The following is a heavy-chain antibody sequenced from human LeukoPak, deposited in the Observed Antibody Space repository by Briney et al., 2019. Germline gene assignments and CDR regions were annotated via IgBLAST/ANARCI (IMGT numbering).Heavy chain of an antibody. V-gene: IGHV1-3*01. CDR1: EYTFTSYA. J-gene: IGHJ6*04. CDR2: INAGNGNT. CDR3: ARGGTLYSSSWDTFYYYGMDV. D-gene: IGHD6-13*01. Sequence: ASVKVSCKASEYTFTSYAMHWVRQAPGQRLEWMGWINAGNGNTKYSQKFQGRVTITRDTSASTAYMELSSLRSEDTAVYYCARGGTLYSSSWDTFYYYGMDVWGKGTTVTVSS.